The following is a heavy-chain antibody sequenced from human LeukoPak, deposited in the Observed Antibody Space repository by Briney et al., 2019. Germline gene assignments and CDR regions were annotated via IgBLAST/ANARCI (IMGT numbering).Heavy chain of an antibody. D-gene: IGHD2-15*01. V-gene: IGHV1-69*04. J-gene: IGHJ6*02. CDR1: GGTFSSYT. CDR3: ARDIVVVVAASHYYYGMDV. Sequence: SVKVSCKASGGTFSSYTISWVRQAPGQGLEWMGRITPILGIANYAQKFQGRVTITADKSTSTAYMELSSLRSEDTAVYYCARDIVVVVAASHYYYGMDVWGQGTTVTVSS. CDR2: ITPILGIA.